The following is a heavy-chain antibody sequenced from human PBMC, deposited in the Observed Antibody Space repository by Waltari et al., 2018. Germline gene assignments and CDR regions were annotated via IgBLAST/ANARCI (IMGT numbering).Heavy chain of an antibody. Sequence: QVQLVQSGVDVKKPGASVGVSCNASGYPVSAFGITWVRQAPGQGLEWMGWVNPYNGDTEYAHQFQGRVTMTTDTSTSTAYLELRSLTSDDTAVYYCARFFSQSLSARLPGYWGQGTLLTVSS. J-gene: IGHJ4*02. D-gene: IGHD6-6*01. CDR1: GYPVSAFG. V-gene: IGHV1-18*01. CDR3: ARFFSQSLSARLPGY. CDR2: VNPYNGDT.